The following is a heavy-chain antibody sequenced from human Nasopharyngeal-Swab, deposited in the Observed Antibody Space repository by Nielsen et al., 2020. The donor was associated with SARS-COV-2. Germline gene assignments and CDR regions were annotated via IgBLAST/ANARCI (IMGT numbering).Heavy chain of an antibody. CDR1: GFTFSSYA. D-gene: IGHD2-15*01. Sequence: GESLKISCAASGFTFSSYAMHWVRQAPGKGLEWVAVISFDGSNKYYADSVKGRFTISRDNSKNTLYLQMNSLRAEDTAVYYFARELLDGMDVWGQGTTVTVSS. CDR2: ISFDGSNK. J-gene: IGHJ6*02. V-gene: IGHV3-30*04. CDR3: ARELLDGMDV.